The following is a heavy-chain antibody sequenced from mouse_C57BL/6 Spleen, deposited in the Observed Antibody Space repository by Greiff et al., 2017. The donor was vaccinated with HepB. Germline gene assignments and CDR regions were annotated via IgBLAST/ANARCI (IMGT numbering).Heavy chain of an antibody. Sequence: LVESGAELVKPGASVKISCKASGYAFSSYWMNWVKQRPGKGLEWIGQIYPGDGDTNYNGKFKGKATLTADKSSSTAYMQLSSLTSEDSAVYFCARLLGRGAMDYWGQGTSVTVSS. D-gene: IGHD4-1*01. CDR3: ARLLGRGAMDY. CDR2: IYPGDGDT. J-gene: IGHJ4*01. V-gene: IGHV1-80*01. CDR1: GYAFSSYW.